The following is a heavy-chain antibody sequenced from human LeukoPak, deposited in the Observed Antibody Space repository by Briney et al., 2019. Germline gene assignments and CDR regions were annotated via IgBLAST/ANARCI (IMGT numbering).Heavy chain of an antibody. CDR2: IYPGDSDT. J-gene: IGHJ4*02. Sequence: GESLKISCKGSGYSFTSYWIGWVRHMPGKGLEWMGIIYPGDSDTRYSPSFQGQVTISADKSISTAYLQWSSLKASDTAMYYCARVLWFGELLSLPFDYWGQGTLVTVSS. CDR3: ARVLWFGELLSLPFDY. D-gene: IGHD3-10*01. CDR1: GYSFTSYW. V-gene: IGHV5-51*01.